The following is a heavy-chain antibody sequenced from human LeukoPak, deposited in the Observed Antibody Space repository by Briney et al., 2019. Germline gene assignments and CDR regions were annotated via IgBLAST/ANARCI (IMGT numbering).Heavy chain of an antibody. Sequence: PGGSLRLSCAASGFTFSSYSMNWVRQAPGKGLEWVSYISSSSSTTYYADSVKGRFTISRDNAKNSLYLQMNSLRAEDTAVYYCARDPCSSTSCRRYYYYYYMDVWGKGTTVTVSS. J-gene: IGHJ6*03. D-gene: IGHD2-2*01. V-gene: IGHV3-48*04. CDR1: GFTFSSYS. CDR2: ISSSSSTT. CDR3: ARDPCSSTSCRRYYYYYYMDV.